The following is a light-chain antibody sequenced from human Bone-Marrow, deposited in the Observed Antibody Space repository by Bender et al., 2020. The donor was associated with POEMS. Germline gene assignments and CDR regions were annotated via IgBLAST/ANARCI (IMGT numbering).Light chain of an antibody. CDR1: SSNTGSGYD. J-gene: IGLJ3*02. V-gene: IGLV1-40*01. CDR3: QSDDNCLGCCV. CDR2: GYN. Sequence: QSVLTQPPSVSGAPGQRVTISCTGSSSNTGSGYDINWYQHLPGTAPKLLIYGYNNRPSGVPDRFSGSKSGTSASLAITGLQAEDEGDYYCQSDDNCLGCCVFGGGTKLTVL.